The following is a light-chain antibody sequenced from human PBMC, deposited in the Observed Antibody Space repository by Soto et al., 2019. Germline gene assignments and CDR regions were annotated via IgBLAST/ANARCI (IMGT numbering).Light chain of an antibody. V-gene: IGLV1-44*01. J-gene: IGLJ3*02. CDR3: AAWDDSLTGWV. CDR2: SLD. CDR1: SSNIKFNT. Sequence: QSVLTQPPSASGTPGQRVTISCSGSSSNIKFNTVNWYQQVPGTAPKLLIFSLDERPSGVPDRFSASKSGTSASLAISGLQSEDEANYYCAAWDDSLTGWVFGGGTKLTVL.